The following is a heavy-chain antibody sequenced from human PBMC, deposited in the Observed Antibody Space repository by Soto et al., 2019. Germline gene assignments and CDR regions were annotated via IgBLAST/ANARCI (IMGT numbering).Heavy chain of an antibody. Sequence: GGSLRLSCAASGFTFSSYAMHWVRQAPGKGLEWVAVISYDGSNKYYADSVKGRFTISRDNSKNTLYLQMNSLRAEDTAVYYCARPQLSSGSAFDYWGQGTLVTVSS. CDR2: ISYDGSNK. V-gene: IGHV3-30-3*01. CDR3: ARPQLSSGSAFDY. D-gene: IGHD3-10*01. CDR1: GFTFSSYA. J-gene: IGHJ4*02.